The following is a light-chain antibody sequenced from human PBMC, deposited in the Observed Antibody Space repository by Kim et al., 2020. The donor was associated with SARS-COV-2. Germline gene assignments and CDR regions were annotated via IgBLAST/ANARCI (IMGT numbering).Light chain of an antibody. V-gene: IGKV1D-16*01. CDR3: QQYGDYPIT. CDR1: QDVSSW. J-gene: IGKJ5*01. Sequence: ASLGDRVTITCRASQDVSSWVAWFQRRPGKAPQCLIYAASSLQSGVPSRFSGSGSGTHFTLTISTLHPEDFATYYCQQYGDYPITFGQGTRLEIK. CDR2: AAS.